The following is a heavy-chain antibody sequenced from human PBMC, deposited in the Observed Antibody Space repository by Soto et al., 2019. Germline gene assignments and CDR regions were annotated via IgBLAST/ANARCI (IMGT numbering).Heavy chain of an antibody. CDR3: ARVPIAVAGTFGYYGMDV. CDR1: GYTFTGYY. CDR2: INPNSGGT. J-gene: IGHJ6*02. Sequence: ASVKVSCKASGYTFTGYYMHWVRQAPGQGLEWMGWINPNSGGTNYAQKFQGWVTMTRDTSISTAYMELSRLRSDDTAVYYCARVPIAVAGTFGYYGMDVWGQGTTVTVS. V-gene: IGHV1-2*04. D-gene: IGHD6-19*01.